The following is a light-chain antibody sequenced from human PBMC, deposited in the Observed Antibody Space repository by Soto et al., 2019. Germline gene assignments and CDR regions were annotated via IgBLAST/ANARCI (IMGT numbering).Light chain of an antibody. CDR3: QYYNNYCWT. Sequence: DIQLTQSPSTLSASVGDRVTITCRASQRISSWLAWYQQKPGKAPKFLIYKTSNLESGVPSRFSGSGSGTEFTLTISSLQTDDFSTYYCQYYNNYCWTFGQRTKVAIK. CDR1: QRISSW. V-gene: IGKV1-5*03. J-gene: IGKJ1*01. CDR2: KTS.